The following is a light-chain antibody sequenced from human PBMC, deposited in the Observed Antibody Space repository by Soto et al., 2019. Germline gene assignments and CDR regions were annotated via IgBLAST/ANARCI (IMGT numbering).Light chain of an antibody. J-gene: IGKJ2*01. CDR2: NAS. V-gene: IGKV3-15*01. CDR1: QSVGSN. Sequence: EILMTQSPSTLSASPGERATISCRASQSVGSNLNWYQQKPGKAPKVLIYNASTMPTGIPATFSGSGSGTEVSLIIISRLSADFAVYYCRQYNNCPPRYTFGQGTKLEIK. CDR3: RQYNNCPPRYT.